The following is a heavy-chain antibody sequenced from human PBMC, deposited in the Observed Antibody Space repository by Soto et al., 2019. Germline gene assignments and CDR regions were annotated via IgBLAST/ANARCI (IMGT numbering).Heavy chain of an antibody. V-gene: IGHV4-34*01. CDR2: INHSGST. CDR1: GGSFSGYY. CDR3: ARGLRYFDWLFREGYYYYGMDV. J-gene: IGHJ6*02. D-gene: IGHD3-9*01. Sequence: SETLSLTCAVYGGSFSGYYWSWIRQPPGKGLEWIGEINHSGSTNYNPSLKSRVTISVDTSKNQFSLKLSSVTAADTDVYYCARGLRYFDWLFREGYYYYGMDVWGQGTTVT.